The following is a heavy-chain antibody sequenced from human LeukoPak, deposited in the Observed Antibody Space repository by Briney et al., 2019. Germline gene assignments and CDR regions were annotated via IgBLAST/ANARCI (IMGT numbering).Heavy chain of an antibody. Sequence: GGSLRLSCAASGFTFSNAWMSWVRQAPGKGLEWVGRIKSKTDGGTTDYAAPVKGRFTISRDDSKNTLYLQMNSLKTEDTAVYYCTTGFDADSSGWYGVYTFDYWGQGTLVTVSS. D-gene: IGHD6-19*01. CDR2: IKSKTDGGTT. J-gene: IGHJ4*02. CDR3: TTGFDADSSGWYGVYTFDY. CDR1: GFTFSNAW. V-gene: IGHV3-15*01.